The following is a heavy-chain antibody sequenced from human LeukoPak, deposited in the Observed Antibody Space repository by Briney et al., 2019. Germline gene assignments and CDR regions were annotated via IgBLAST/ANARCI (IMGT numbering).Heavy chain of an antibody. CDR1: GFTFSSYS. J-gene: IGHJ4*02. V-gene: IGHV3-21*01. CDR3: ARVTGLQLVQGLDY. D-gene: IGHD6-13*01. CDR2: ISSSASSI. Sequence: PGRSLRLSCAASGFTFSSYSMNWVRQAPGKGLEWVASISSSASSIYYADSLKGRFTISRDNAKNSLYLQMNSLRAEDTAVYYCARVTGLQLVQGLDYWGQGTLVTVSS.